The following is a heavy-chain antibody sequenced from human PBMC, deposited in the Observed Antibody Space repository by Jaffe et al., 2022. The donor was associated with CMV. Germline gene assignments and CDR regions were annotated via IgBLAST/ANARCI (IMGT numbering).Heavy chain of an antibody. CDR1: GFPFSSYG. CDR2: ISYDGSNK. J-gene: IGHJ6*02. V-gene: IGHV3-30*03. CDR3: ARGKYHHRSGSYFAWRVTPYDPDYYHYTLDV. Sequence: QVQVVESGGGVVQPGRSLRLSCAASGFPFSSYGMHWVRQAPGKGLEWVALISYDGSNKYYADSVKGRFTISRDNSKNMMYLEVNSLRAEDTAVYYCARGKYHHRSGSYFAWRVTPYDPDYYHYTLDVWGQGTTVTVSS. D-gene: IGHD3-10*01.